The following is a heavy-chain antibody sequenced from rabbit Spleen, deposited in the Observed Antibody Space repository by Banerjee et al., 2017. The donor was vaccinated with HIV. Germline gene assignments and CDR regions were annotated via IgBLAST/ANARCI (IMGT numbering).Heavy chain of an antibody. D-gene: IGHD1-1*01. V-gene: IGHV1S40*01. CDR1: GFTLSSSDY. CDR3: ARDLVGVIGWNFYL. CDR2: INASTGKP. J-gene: IGHJ4*01. Sequence: QSLEESGGDLVKPGASLTLTCKASGFTLSSSDYMCWVRQAPGKGLEWIACINASTGKPVYATWASGRFTISRTSSTTVTLRMSSLTAADRATYFCARDLVGVIGWNFYLWGPGTLVTVS.